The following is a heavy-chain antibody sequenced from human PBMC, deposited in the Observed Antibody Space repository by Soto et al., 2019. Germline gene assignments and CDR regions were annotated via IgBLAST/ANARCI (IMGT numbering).Heavy chain of an antibody. CDR3: ARPSLGYDFDLACY. J-gene: IGHJ4*02. D-gene: IGHD5-12*01. CDR1: GFTFSSYW. CDR2: IKQDGSEK. V-gene: IGHV3-7*01. Sequence: HPGGSLRLSCAASGFTFSSYWMSWVRQAPGKGLEWVANIKQDGSEKYYVDSVKGRFTISRDNAKNSLYLQMNSLRAEDTAVYYCARPSLGYDFDLACYWGQGTLVTVSS.